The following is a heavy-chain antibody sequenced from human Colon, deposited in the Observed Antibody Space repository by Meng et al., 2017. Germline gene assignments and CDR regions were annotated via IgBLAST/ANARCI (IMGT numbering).Heavy chain of an antibody. CDR1: GGSVSSGTYY. V-gene: IGHV4-61*01. J-gene: IGHJ5*02. CDR3: ARGRYSGYLP. D-gene: IGHD5-12*01. Sequence: QVQLQESGPGLVRPSETLSLTCTVSGGSVSSGTYYWSWIRQPPGKGLEWIGCIYYSGTTNYNPSLKSRVTISVDTSKNQFSLKLSSVTPADTAVHFCARGRYSGYLPWGQGTLVTVSS. CDR2: IYYSGTT.